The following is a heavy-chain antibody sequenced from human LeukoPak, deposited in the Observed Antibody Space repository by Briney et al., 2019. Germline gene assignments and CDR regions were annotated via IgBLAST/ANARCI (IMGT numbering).Heavy chain of an antibody. CDR2: IDHSGST. J-gene: IGHJ4*02. V-gene: IGHV4-34*01. CDR3: ARGLSSWTVDY. Sequence: SETLSLTCAVYGGSFSGYYWSWIRQPPGKGLEWIGEIDHSGSTNYNPSLKSRVTISVDTSKNQFSLNLSSVTAADTAVYYCARGLSSWTVDYWGQGTLVTVSS. CDR1: GGSFSGYY. D-gene: IGHD6-13*01.